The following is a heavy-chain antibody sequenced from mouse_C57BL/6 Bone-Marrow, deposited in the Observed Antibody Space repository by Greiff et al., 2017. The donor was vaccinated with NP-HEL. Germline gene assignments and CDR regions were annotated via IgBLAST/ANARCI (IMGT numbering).Heavy chain of an antibody. CDR1: GFTFSDFY. D-gene: IGHD4-1*01. CDR3: ARDAGLGPWFAY. Sequence: EVNLVESGGGLVQSGRSLRLSCATSGFTFSDFYMEWVRQAPGKGLEWIAASRNKANDYTTEYSASVKGRFIVSRDTSQSILYLQMNALRAEDTAIYYCARDAGLGPWFAYWGQGTLVTVSA. V-gene: IGHV7-1*01. CDR2: SRNKANDYTT. J-gene: IGHJ3*01.